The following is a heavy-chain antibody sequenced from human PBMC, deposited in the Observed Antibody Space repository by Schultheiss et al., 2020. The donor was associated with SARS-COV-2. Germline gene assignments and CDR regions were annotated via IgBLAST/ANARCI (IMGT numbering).Heavy chain of an antibody. Sequence: SQTLSLTCTVSGGSISSYYWSWIRQPPGKGLEWIGEINHSGSTNYNPSLKSRVTISVDTSKNQFSLKLSSVTAADTAVYYCARATIWSGYYYYYYYMDVWGKGTTVTVSS. CDR3: ARATIWSGYYYYYYYMDV. CDR1: GGSISSYY. D-gene: IGHD3-3*01. CDR2: INHSGST. V-gene: IGHV4-34*01. J-gene: IGHJ6*03.